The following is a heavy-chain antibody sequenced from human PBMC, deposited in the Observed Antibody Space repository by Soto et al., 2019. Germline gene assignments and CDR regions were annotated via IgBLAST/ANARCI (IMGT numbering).Heavy chain of an antibody. D-gene: IGHD1-26*01. J-gene: IGHJ6*02. CDR1: RYTFTNFY. CDR2: INPSGGST. V-gene: IGHV1-46*01. Sequence: XSGKVCGKASRYTFTNFYIHWLRQAPGQGLEWMGIINPSGGSTTYPQKFQGRVTMTRDTSTSTVHMELITLRSEDTAVYYCARSQVGRPLDVWGPGTTVTVSS. CDR3: ARSQVGRPLDV.